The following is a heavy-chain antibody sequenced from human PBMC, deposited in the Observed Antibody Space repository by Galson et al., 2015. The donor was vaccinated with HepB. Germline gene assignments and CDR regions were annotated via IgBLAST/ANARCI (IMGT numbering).Heavy chain of an antibody. D-gene: IGHD1-1*01. Sequence: SLRLSCAASGSAFRNFGMHWVRQAPGKGLEWAAVIWYDDGSHKVYADSVKGRFTISRDNSKNTLYLEMNGLRVEDTAVYYCTRGPRVQLERMDYWGQGTLVTVSS. CDR2: IWYDDGSHK. J-gene: IGHJ4*02. CDR1: GSAFRNFG. V-gene: IGHV3-33*01. CDR3: TRGPRVQLERMDY.